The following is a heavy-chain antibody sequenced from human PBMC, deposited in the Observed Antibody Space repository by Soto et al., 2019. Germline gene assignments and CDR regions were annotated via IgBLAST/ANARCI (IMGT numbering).Heavy chain of an antibody. CDR2: ISYDGSSK. J-gene: IGHJ3*02. D-gene: IGHD6-19*01. V-gene: IGHV3-30-3*01. CDR1: GFTFSSYA. Sequence: QVQLVESGGGVVQPGRSLRLSCAASGFTFSSYAMHWVRQAPGKGPEWVAVISYDGSSKTYADSVKGQFTISRDNSKNSLFLQMNNLRPEDTAVYYCARRNSDYSSVWSDPFDIWGQGTMVTVSS. CDR3: ARRNSDYSSVWSDPFDI.